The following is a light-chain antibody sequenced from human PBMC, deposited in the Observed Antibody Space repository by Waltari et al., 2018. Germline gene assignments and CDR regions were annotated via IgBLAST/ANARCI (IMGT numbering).Light chain of an antibody. Sequence: QSALPQPRPVSGSPGQPVTISCPGPSSDVGGYNFVSWYQQHPGKAPKLMIYDVSKRPSGVPDRFSGSKSGNTASLTISGLQAEDEADYYCCSYAGSYTWVFGGGTKLTVL. CDR3: CSYAGSYTWV. CDR1: SSDVGGYNF. V-gene: IGLV2-11*01. CDR2: DVS. J-gene: IGLJ3*02.